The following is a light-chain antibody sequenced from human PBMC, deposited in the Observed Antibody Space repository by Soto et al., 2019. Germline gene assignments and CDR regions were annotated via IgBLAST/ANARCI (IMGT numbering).Light chain of an antibody. J-gene: IGKJ4*01. CDR3: QQSYSTPQLT. CDR2: AAS. V-gene: IGKV1-39*01. CDR1: QSISSY. Sequence: DIQMTQSPSSLSASVGERVTITCRASQSISSYLNWYQQKPGKAPKLLIYAASSLQSGVPSRFSGSGSGTDFTLTISSLQPEDFATNYCQQSYSTPQLTFGGGTKVEIK.